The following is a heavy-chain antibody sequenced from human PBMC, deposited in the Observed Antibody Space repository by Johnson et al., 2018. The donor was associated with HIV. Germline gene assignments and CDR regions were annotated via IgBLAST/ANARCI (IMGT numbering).Heavy chain of an antibody. Sequence: QLVESGGGLIQPGGSLRLSCAASGFTVSSNYMSWVRQAPGKGLEWVSVIYSGGSSYYADSVKGRFPISRDNSKNTLYLQMNSLRAEDTAVYYCARDQEGFGELLWAGGAFDIWGQGTMVTVSS. CDR2: IYSGGSS. D-gene: IGHD3-10*01. CDR3: ARDQEGFGELLWAGGAFDI. V-gene: IGHV3-53*01. CDR1: GFTVSSNY. J-gene: IGHJ3*02.